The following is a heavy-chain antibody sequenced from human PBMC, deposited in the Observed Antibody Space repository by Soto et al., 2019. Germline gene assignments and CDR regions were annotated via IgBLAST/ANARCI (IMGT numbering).Heavy chain of an antibody. Sequence: GGSLRLSCASSGFTFSSYSMNWVRQAPGKGLEWVSSISSSSSYIYYADSVKGRFTISRDNAKNSLYLQMNSLRAEDTAVYYCASLPHKYCSSTSCYGRAFDIWGQGTMVTVSS. CDR2: ISSSSSYI. J-gene: IGHJ3*02. CDR1: GFTFSSYS. V-gene: IGHV3-21*01. D-gene: IGHD2-2*01. CDR3: ASLPHKYCSSTSCYGRAFDI.